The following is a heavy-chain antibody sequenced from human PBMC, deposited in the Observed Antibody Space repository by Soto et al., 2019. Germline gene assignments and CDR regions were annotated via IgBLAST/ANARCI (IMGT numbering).Heavy chain of an antibody. V-gene: IGHV1-2*04. CDR3: ARDLGIAAAGLDY. CDR1: GYTFTGYY. Sequence: ASVKVSCKASGYTFTGYYMHCVLQSPGQGLEWMGWINPNSGGTNYAQKFQGWVTMTRDTSISTAYMELSRLRSDDTAVYYCARDLGIAAAGLDYWGQGTLVTVSS. J-gene: IGHJ4*02. D-gene: IGHD6-13*01. CDR2: INPNSGGT.